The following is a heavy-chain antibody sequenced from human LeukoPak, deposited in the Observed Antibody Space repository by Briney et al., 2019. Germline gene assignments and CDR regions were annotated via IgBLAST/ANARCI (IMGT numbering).Heavy chain of an antibody. D-gene: IGHD6-13*01. Sequence: GGSLRLSCAASGFSLSSYSMNWVRQAPGKGLEWVSSISSSSSYIYYVDSVKGRFTISRDNAKSSLYLQMNSLRAEDTAVYYCARVWSPPYTSSWPYYFDYWGQGTLVTVSS. V-gene: IGHV3-21*01. CDR1: GFSLSSYS. CDR3: ARVWSPPYTSSWPYYFDY. CDR2: ISSSSSYI. J-gene: IGHJ4*02.